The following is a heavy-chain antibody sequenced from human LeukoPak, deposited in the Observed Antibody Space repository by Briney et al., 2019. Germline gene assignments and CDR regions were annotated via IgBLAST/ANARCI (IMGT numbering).Heavy chain of an antibody. V-gene: IGHV3-20*04. CDR3: ARGLRGYDSSGLMYNWFDP. J-gene: IGHJ5*02. CDR2: INWNGGST. Sequence: GGSLRLSCAASGFTFDDYGMSWVRQAPGKGLEWVSGINWNGGSTGYADSVKGRFTISRDNAKNSLYLQMNSLRAEDTALYYCARGLRGYDSSGLMYNWFDPWGQGTLVTVSS. CDR1: GFTFDDYG. D-gene: IGHD3-22*01.